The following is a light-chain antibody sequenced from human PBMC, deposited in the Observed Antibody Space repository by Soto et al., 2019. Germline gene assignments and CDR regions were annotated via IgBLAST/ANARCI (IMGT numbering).Light chain of an antibody. Sequence: EIVMRQSPGTLSVSPGERATLSCRTSQSVSSNLSWYQQKPGQAPRLLIYGASNRATGIPARFSGSGSGTDFTLTISSLEPEDFAVYYCQQRSNWLTFGGGTKVDIK. CDR1: QSVSSN. J-gene: IGKJ4*01. V-gene: IGKV3-11*01. CDR2: GAS. CDR3: QQRSNWLT.